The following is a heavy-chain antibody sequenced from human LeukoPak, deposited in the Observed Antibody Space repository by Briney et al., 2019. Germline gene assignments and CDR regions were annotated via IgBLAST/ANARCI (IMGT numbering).Heavy chain of an antibody. Sequence: GGSLRLSCAASGFTFDDYAMHWVRQAPGKGLEWVSGISWNSGSIGYADSVKGRFTISRDNAKSSMWLQMNSLRDEDTAVYYCARDQTPFYWGQGSLVTVSS. D-gene: IGHD2-15*01. CDR3: ARDQTPFY. J-gene: IGHJ4*02. CDR1: GFTFDDYA. CDR2: ISWNSGSI. V-gene: IGHV3-9*01.